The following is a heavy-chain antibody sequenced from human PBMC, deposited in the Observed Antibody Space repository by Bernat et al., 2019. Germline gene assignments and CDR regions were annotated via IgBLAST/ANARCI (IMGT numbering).Heavy chain of an antibody. D-gene: IGHD5-24*01. CDR2: ISYDGSNK. CDR1: GFTFSSYA. J-gene: IGHJ4*02. Sequence: VQLVESGGGLVQPGGSLRLSCAASGFTFSSYAMHWVRQAPGKGLEWVAVISYDGSNKYYADSVKGRFTISRDNSKNTLYLQMNSLRAEDTAVYYCARVQGSKRWLQFDYWGQGTLVTVSS. V-gene: IGHV3-30-3*01. CDR3: ARVQGSKRWLQFDY.